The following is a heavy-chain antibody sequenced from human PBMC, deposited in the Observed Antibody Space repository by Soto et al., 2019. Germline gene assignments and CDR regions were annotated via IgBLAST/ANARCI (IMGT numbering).Heavy chain of an antibody. CDR1: GFTFSSYV. CDR2: FSYDGSSK. CDR3: AGEDYRAFDY. V-gene: IGHV3-30-3*01. J-gene: IGHJ4*02. Sequence: QVQLVESGGGVVQPGRSLRLSCAASGFTFSSYVMHWVRQAPGKGLEWVAVFSYDGSSKYYADSVKGRFTISRDNSKDTLYLQMNSLRADDTAMYYCAGEDYRAFDYWGQGTLVTVSS. D-gene: IGHD3-16*01.